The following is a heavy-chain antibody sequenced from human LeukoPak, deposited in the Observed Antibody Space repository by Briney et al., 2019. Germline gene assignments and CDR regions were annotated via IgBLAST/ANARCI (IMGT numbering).Heavy chain of an antibody. V-gene: IGHV4-59*01. J-gene: IGHJ3*02. CDR2: ISDSGDT. Sequence: SETLSLTCTVSGGSISSYYWSWTRQPPGKGLEWIGHISDSGDTNYNPSLKSRITISVDPSKNQFSLKLSSVTAADTAVYYCARDSYYDSSGYFNDTFDMWGQGTVVTVSS. CDR1: GGSISSYY. D-gene: IGHD3-22*01. CDR3: ARDSYYDSSGYFNDTFDM.